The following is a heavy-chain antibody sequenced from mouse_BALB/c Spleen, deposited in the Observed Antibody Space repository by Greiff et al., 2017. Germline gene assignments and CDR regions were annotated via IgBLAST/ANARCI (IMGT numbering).Heavy chain of an antibody. J-gene: IGHJ2*01. D-gene: IGHD2-14*01. CDR3: TRTRYDAEGFDY. CDR2: IRLKSNNYAT. V-gene: IGHV6-6*02. Sequence: DVKLQESGGGLVQPGGSMKLSCVASGFTFSNYWMNWVRQSPEKGLEWVAEIRLKSNNYATHYAESVKGRFTISRDDSKSSVYLQMNNLRAEDTGIYYCTRTRYDAEGFDYWGQGTTLTVSS. CDR1: GFTFSNYW.